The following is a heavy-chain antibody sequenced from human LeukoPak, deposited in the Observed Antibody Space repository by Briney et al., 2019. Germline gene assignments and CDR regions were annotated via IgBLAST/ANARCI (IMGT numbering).Heavy chain of an antibody. Sequence: SVKVSCKASGGTFSSYTISWVRRAPGQGLEWMGRIIPILGIANYAQKFQGRVTITADKSTSTAYMELSSLRSEDTAVYYCAREKGYCSSTSCFDAFDIWGQGTMVTVSS. D-gene: IGHD2-2*01. CDR2: IIPILGIA. V-gene: IGHV1-69*04. CDR3: AREKGYCSSTSCFDAFDI. J-gene: IGHJ3*02. CDR1: GGTFSSYT.